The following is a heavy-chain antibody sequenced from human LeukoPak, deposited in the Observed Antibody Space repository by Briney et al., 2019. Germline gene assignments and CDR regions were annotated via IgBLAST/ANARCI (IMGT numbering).Heavy chain of an antibody. Sequence: SETLSLTCTVSGNSIISAYYWGWIRQPPGKGLEWIGNIYHSGTTYYNPSLKSRVTISVDTSTNQFSLKLSSVTAADPAVYYCARRNYGFYYFDYWGQGTLVIVSS. D-gene: IGHD3-10*01. CDR1: GNSIISAYY. CDR2: IYHSGTT. CDR3: ARRNYGFYYFDY. J-gene: IGHJ4*02. V-gene: IGHV4-38-2*02.